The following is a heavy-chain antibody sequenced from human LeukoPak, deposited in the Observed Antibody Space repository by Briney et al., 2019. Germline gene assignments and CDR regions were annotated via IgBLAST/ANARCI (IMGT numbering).Heavy chain of an antibody. CDR2: IIPILGIA. D-gene: IGHD3-16*01. CDR3: ARSPGGHAFDI. J-gene: IGHJ3*02. CDR1: GGTFSSYA. Sequence: SVKVSYKAPGGTFSSYAISWVRQAPGQGLEWMGRIIPILGIANYAQKFQGRVTITADKSTSTAYMELSSLRSEDTAVYYCARSPGGHAFDIWGQGTMVTVSS. V-gene: IGHV1-69*04.